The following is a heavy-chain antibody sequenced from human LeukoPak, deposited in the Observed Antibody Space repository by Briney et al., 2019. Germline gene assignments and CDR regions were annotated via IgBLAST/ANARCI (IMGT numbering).Heavy chain of an antibody. Sequence: GGSLRLSCAASGFTFSSYAMHWVRQAPGQGLDWVAVISYDGSNKYYADSVKGRFTISRDNSKNTLYLQMNSLRAEDTAVYYCARAEDIVVVVAATYWGQGTLVTVSS. CDR2: ISYDGSNK. CDR1: GFTFSSYA. D-gene: IGHD2-15*01. CDR3: ARAEDIVVVVAATY. V-gene: IGHV3-30*04. J-gene: IGHJ4*02.